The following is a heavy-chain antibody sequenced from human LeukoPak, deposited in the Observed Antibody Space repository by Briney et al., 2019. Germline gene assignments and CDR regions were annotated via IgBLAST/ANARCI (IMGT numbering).Heavy chain of an antibody. CDR2: ISSSGSTI. Sequence: GGSLRLSCAASGFTFSDYYMSWIRQAPGKGLEWVSYISSSGSTIYYADSVKGRFTISRDNAKNSLYLQMNSLRAEDTAVYYCAKARARYCSGGSCSNLYFDYWGQGTLVTVSS. V-gene: IGHV3-11*01. J-gene: IGHJ4*02. D-gene: IGHD2-15*01. CDR1: GFTFSDYY. CDR3: AKARARYCSGGSCSNLYFDY.